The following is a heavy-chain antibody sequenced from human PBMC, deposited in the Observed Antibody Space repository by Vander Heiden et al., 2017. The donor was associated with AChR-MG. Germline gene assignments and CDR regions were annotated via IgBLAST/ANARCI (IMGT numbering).Heavy chain of an antibody. CDR3: ARVGAPRGVESGWFDP. J-gene: IGHJ5*02. D-gene: IGHD3-3*01. Sequence: QVQLVKSGAEVKKPGSSVKVSCKASGGTFSSYAISWVRQAPGQGLEWMGGIIPIFGTANYAQKFQGRVTITADESTSTAYMELSSLRSEDTAVYYCARVGAPRGVESGWFDPWGQGTLVTVSS. V-gene: IGHV1-69*01. CDR1: GGTFSSYA. CDR2: IIPIFGTA.